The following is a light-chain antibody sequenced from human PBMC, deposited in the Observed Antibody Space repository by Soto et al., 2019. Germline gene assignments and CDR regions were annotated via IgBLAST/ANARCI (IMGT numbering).Light chain of an antibody. CDR3: QQYGNSPPNA. CDR1: QSISSSY. V-gene: IGKV3-20*01. CDR2: GAS. J-gene: IGKJ2*01. Sequence: EIVLTQSPGTLSLSPGERATLSCRASQSISSSYLAWHQQKPGQAPRVLIYGASSRATGIPDRFSGSGSGTDFTLTISRLVPEDFAVYFCQQYGNSPPNAFGQGTKVEI.